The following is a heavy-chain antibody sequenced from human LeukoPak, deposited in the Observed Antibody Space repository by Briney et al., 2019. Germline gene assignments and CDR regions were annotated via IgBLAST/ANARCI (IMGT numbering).Heavy chain of an antibody. D-gene: IGHD6-19*01. Sequence: GGSLRLSCAASGFTFSSYWMHWVRQAPGKGLVWVSRINSNGSSTGYADSVKGRFTISRDNAKNSLYLQMNSLRAEDTAVYYCARDRDNVAGTRGYFDYWGQGTLVTVSS. V-gene: IGHV3-74*01. CDR3: ARDRDNVAGTRGYFDY. J-gene: IGHJ4*02. CDR2: INSNGSST. CDR1: GFTFSSYW.